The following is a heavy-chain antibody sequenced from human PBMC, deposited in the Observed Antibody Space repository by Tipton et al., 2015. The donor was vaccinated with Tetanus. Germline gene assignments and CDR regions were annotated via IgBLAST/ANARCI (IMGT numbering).Heavy chain of an antibody. CDR1: GFTFSDYY. Sequence: SLRLSCAASGFTFSDYYTSWIRQAPGKGLEWVSYISSSGSTIYYADSVKGRFTISRDNAKNSLYLQMNSLRAEDTAVYYCASRYTRRDGYNHWGQGTLVTVSS. D-gene: IGHD5-24*01. J-gene: IGHJ5*02. CDR3: ASRYTRRDGYNH. CDR2: ISSSGSTI. V-gene: IGHV3-11*01.